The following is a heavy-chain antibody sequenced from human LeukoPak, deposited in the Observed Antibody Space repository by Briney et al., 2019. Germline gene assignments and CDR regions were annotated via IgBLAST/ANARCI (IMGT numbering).Heavy chain of an antibody. CDR2: ISGSGGST. V-gene: IGHV3-23*01. Sequence: GGSLRLSCAASGFTFSNAWMSWVRQAPGKGLEWVSAISGSGGSTYYADSVKGRFTISRDNSKNTLYLQMNSLRAEDTAVYYCAKGGVVPAGHFDYWGQGTLVTVSS. D-gene: IGHD2-2*01. J-gene: IGHJ4*02. CDR3: AKGGVVPAGHFDY. CDR1: GFTFSNAW.